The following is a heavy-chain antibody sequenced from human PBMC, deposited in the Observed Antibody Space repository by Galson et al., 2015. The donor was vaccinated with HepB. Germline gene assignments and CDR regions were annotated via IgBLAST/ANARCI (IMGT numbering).Heavy chain of an antibody. Sequence: SLRLSCAASGFTFNDYAMHWVRQAPGKGLEWVSGISWNSRSIDYADSVKGRFTISRDNARNSLYLQMNSLRAEDTALYYCARDIRDSSSGWFDPWGQGTLVTVSS. D-gene: IGHD6-6*01. J-gene: IGHJ5*02. CDR1: GFTFNDYA. CDR2: ISWNSRSI. CDR3: ARDIRDSSSGWFDP. V-gene: IGHV3-9*01.